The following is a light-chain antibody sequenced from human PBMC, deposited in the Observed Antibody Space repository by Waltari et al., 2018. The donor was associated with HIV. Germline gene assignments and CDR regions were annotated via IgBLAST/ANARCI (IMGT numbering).Light chain of an antibody. J-gene: IGKJ1*01. CDR2: GAS. V-gene: IGKV3-20*01. Sequence: EILMTQSPATLSVSPGERATLSCRASQSINNNLAWYQQEPGQAPRLLIYGASTGATGVPARFSGTGSGTDFTLSISRLEPEDFAVYYCQQFGTSPRTFGQGTKVEIK. CDR1: QSINNN. CDR3: QQFGTSPRT.